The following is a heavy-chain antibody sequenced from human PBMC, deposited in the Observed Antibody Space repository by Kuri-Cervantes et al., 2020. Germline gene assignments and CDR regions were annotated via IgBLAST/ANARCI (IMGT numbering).Heavy chain of an antibody. D-gene: IGHD5-24*01. V-gene: IGHV1-58*02. Sequence: SVKVSCKASGFTFTNSIIQWVRQSRGQRLEWMGWIVVGSGYTKFAQKFQERVTITRDMSTNTAYLELSSLRSEDTAVYYCASALLMATRGLNSNLDYWGQGTLVTVSS. CDR3: ASALLMATRGLNSNLDY. CDR1: GFTFTNSI. J-gene: IGHJ4*02. CDR2: IVVGSGYT.